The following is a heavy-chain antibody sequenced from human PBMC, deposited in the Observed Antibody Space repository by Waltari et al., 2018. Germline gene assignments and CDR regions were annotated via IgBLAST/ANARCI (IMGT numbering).Heavy chain of an antibody. J-gene: IGHJ6*02. V-gene: IGHV4-61*02. CDR3: AASYSNYYYYYGMDV. CDR2: IYTSGST. Sequence: QVQLQESGPGLVKPSQTLSLTCTVSGGSISSGSYYWSWIRQPAGKGLEWIGRIYTSGSTNYNPSLKSRVTISVDTSKNQFSLKLSSVTAADTAVYYCAASYSNYYYYYGMDVWGQGTTVTVSS. D-gene: IGHD4-4*01. CDR1: GGSISSGSYY.